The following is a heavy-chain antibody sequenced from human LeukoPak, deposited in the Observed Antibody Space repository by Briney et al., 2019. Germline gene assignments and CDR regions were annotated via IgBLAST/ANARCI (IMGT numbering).Heavy chain of an antibody. D-gene: IGHD3-9*01. CDR2: ISAYNGNT. CDR1: GGSFRSYA. CDR3: ARDDYDILTGPHYYYYGMDV. Sequence: ASVKVSCKASGGSFRSYAISWVRQAPGQGLEWMGWISAYNGNTNYAQKLQGRVTMTTDTSTNTAYMELRSLRSDDTAVYYCARDDYDILTGPHYYYYGMDVWGQGTTVTVSS. V-gene: IGHV1-18*01. J-gene: IGHJ6*02.